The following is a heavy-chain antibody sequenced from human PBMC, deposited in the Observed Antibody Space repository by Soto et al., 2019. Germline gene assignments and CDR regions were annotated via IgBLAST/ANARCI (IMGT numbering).Heavy chain of an antibody. J-gene: IGHJ4*02. D-gene: IGHD2-15*01. CDR2: ISYDGSNK. Sequence: QVQLVESGGGVVQPGRSLRLSCAASGFTFSSYAMHWVRQAPGKGLEWVAVISYDGSNKYYADSVKGRFTISRDNSKKTLYLQMNSLRAEDTAVYYCAREEGCSGGSCYPMFDYWGQGTLVTVS. V-gene: IGHV3-30-3*01. CDR1: GFTFSSYA. CDR3: AREEGCSGGSCYPMFDY.